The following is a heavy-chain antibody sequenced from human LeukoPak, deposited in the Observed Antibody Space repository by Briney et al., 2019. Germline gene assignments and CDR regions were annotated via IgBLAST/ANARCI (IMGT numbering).Heavy chain of an antibody. CDR3: ARPLYDYDSSGYYYGFDY. D-gene: IGHD3-22*01. Sequence: PGGSLRLSCAACGFTFSRYSMNWVGQAPGKGVEGVSSISSSSRYIYYADSVKGRLNIYRESAKNSLYPKMNSLRAEDTAVYYCARPLYDYDSSGYYYGFDYWGQGTLVTVSS. CDR1: GFTFSRYS. CDR2: ISSSSRYI. V-gene: IGHV3-21*01. J-gene: IGHJ4*02.